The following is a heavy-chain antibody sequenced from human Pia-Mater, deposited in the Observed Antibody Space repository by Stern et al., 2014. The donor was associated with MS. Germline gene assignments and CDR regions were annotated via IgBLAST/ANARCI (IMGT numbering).Heavy chain of an antibody. CDR3: AKHACTGAACPFDL. J-gene: IGHJ4*02. V-gene: IGHV4-39*01. D-gene: IGHD2-8*02. CDR2: VYYSGAT. CDR1: GDSISSYTHY. Sequence: VQLVESGPGLVKPSETLSLTCAVSGDSISSYTHYWAWIRQPPGKGLEWIGSVYYSGATYYNPSLKSPVTISGDTSKNPFSLGLNSVTAADTAVYYCAKHACTGAACPFDLWGQGTLVTVSS.